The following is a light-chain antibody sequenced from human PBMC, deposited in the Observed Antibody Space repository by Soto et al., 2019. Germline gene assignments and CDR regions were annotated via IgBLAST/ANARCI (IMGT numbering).Light chain of an antibody. J-gene: IGLJ3*02. CDR3: SSFTSINTWV. Sequence: QSALTQPASVSGSPGQSITISCTGTSIDVGGYNYVSWYQQHPGKAPKLMIYEVSNRPSGVSNRFSGSKSGNTASLTISGLQAEDEADYYCSSFTSINTWVFGGGTQLTVL. V-gene: IGLV2-14*01. CDR1: SIDVGGYNY. CDR2: EVS.